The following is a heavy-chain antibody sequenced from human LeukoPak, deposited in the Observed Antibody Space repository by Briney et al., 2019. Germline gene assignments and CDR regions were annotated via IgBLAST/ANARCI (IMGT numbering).Heavy chain of an antibody. CDR2: INPNSGAT. CDR3: AKVSGSGSYYKDY. D-gene: IGHD3-10*01. CDR1: GYTFTGYY. J-gene: IGHJ4*02. Sequence: ASVKVSCKASGYTFTGYYMHWVRQAPGQGLEWMGWINPNSGATNYEQKFQGRVTITADESTSTAYMELSSLRSEDTAVYYCAKVSGSGSYYKDYWGQGTLVTVSS. V-gene: IGHV1-2*02.